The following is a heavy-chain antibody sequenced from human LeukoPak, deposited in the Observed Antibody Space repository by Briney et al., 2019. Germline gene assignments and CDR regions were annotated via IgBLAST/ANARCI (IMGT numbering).Heavy chain of an antibody. D-gene: IGHD2-8*01. J-gene: IGHJ4*02. CDR1: GGSISSYY. CDR2: IYYSGST. CDR3: AKDRSCINDVCHGDFDY. Sequence: SETLSLTCTVSGGSISSYYWSWIRQPPGKGLEWTGYIYYSGSTNYNPSLKSRVTISVDTSKNQFSLKLSSVTAADTAVYYCAKDRSCINDVCHGDFDYWGQGTLVTVSS. V-gene: IGHV4-59*01.